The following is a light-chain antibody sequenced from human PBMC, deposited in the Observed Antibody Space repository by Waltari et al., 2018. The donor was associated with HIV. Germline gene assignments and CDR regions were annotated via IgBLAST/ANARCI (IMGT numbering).Light chain of an antibody. J-gene: IGLJ3*02. CDR2: GNS. V-gene: IGLV1-40*01. CDR3: QSYDSSLSGSGV. Sequence: QSVLTQPPSVSGAPGQRVTIPCTGSRSNIGAGSDVHRYQQLPGTAPKLLIYGNSNRPSGVPDRFSGSKSGTSASLAITGLQAEDEADYYCQSYDSSLSGSGVFGGGTKLTVL. CDR1: RSNIGAGSD.